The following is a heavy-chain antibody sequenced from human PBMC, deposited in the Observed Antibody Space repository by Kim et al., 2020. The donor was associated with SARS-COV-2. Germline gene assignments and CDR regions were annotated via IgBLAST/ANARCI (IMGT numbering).Heavy chain of an antibody. CDR3: ARVASYYYGMDV. Sequence: KYYADSVKGRFTIPRDNSKNTLYLQMNSLRAEDTAVYYCARVASYYYGMDVWGQGTTVTVSS. V-gene: IGHV3-33*01. J-gene: IGHJ6*02. CDR2: K.